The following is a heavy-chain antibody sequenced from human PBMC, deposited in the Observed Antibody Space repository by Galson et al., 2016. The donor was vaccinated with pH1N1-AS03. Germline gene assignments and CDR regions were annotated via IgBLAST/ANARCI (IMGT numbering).Heavy chain of an antibody. V-gene: IGHV5-51*01. Sequence: QSGAEVTKPGESLKISCKTSGYIFTSYWVAWVRHMPGKGLEWMGIIYPGDPDTRYSPSFQGQVTISADRSINTAYLQWSSLMASDTAIYYCARQVRDGYNYYFDYWGQGILVTVSS. CDR1: GYIFTSYW. J-gene: IGHJ4*02. CDR2: IYPGDPDT. D-gene: IGHD5-24*01. CDR3: ARQVRDGYNYYFDY.